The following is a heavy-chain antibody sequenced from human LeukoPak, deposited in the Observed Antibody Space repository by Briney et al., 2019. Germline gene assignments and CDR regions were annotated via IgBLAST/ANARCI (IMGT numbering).Heavy chain of an antibody. CDR1: GGSFSGYY. CDR3: ARGLYCSSTSCYGYYYMDV. J-gene: IGHJ6*03. CDR2: INHSGST. Sequence: SETLSLTCAVYGGSFSGYYWSWIRQPPGKGLEWIGEINHSGSTNYNPSLKSRVTISVDTSKNQFPLKLSSVTAADTAVYYCARGLYCSSTSCYGYYYMDVWGKGTTVTVSS. V-gene: IGHV4-34*01. D-gene: IGHD2-2*01.